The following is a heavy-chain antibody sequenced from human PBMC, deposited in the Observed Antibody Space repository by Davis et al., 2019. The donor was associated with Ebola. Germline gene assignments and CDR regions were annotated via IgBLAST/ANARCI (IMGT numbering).Heavy chain of an antibody. D-gene: IGHD2-15*01. CDR1: GFTFSSYA. Sequence: GESLKISCAASGFTFSSYAMSWVRQAPGKGLEWVSSISSSSSYIYYADSVKGRFTISRDNAKNSLYLQMNSLRAEDTAVYYCAAADIVVVVDGTSYPHAFDTWGQGTVVTVSS. CDR2: ISSSSSYI. J-gene: IGHJ3*02. V-gene: IGHV3-21*01. CDR3: AAADIVVVVDGTSYPHAFDT.